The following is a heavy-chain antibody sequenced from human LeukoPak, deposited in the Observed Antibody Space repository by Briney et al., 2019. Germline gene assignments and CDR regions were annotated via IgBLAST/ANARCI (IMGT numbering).Heavy chain of an antibody. CDR1: GYTFTSYA. Sequence: ASVKVSCKASGYTFTSYAMHWVRQAPGQRLEWMGWINAGNGNTKYSQKFQGRVTITADESTSTAYMELSSLRSEDTAVYYCAREGLYYDSSGYYHFDYWGQGTLVTVSS. CDR3: AREGLYYDSSGYYHFDY. D-gene: IGHD3-22*01. V-gene: IGHV1-3*01. CDR2: INAGNGNT. J-gene: IGHJ4*02.